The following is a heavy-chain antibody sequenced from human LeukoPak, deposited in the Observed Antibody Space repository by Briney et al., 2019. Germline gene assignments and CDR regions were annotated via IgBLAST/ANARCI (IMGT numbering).Heavy chain of an antibody. Sequence: PGGSLRLSCAASGFTFSSYEMNWVRQAPGKGLEWVSYISSSGSTIYYADSVKGRFTISRDNSKNTLYLQMNSLRAEDTAVYYCASILDYGDSDYFDYWGQGTLVTVSS. D-gene: IGHD4-17*01. CDR2: ISSSGSTI. CDR1: GFTFSSYE. CDR3: ASILDYGDSDYFDY. J-gene: IGHJ4*02. V-gene: IGHV3-48*03.